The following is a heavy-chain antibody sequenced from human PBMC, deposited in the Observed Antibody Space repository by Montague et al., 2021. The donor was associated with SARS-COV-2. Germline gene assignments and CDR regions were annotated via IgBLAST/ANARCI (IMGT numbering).Heavy chain of an antibody. CDR2: ISYAEYNK. V-gene: IGHV3-30-3*01. CDR1: GFTFSSYA. J-gene: IGHJ1*01. CDR3: ASDAYGDHVGFFHH. D-gene: IGHD4-17*01. Sequence: SLRLSCGASGFTFSSYAMHWVRQAPGKGLEWVAVISYAEYNKYYXDSXKGRFTISRDNSKNTLYLQMDSLRPDDTAVYYCASDAYGDHVGFFHHWGQGSLVTVSS.